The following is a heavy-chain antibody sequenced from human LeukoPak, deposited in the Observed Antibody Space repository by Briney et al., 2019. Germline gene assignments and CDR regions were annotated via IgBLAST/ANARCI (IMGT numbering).Heavy chain of an antibody. CDR2: ISYDGSNK. CDR1: GFTFSSYW. Sequence: GGSLRLSCAASGFTFSSYWMHWVRQAPGKGLEWVAVISYDGSNKYYADSVKGRFTISRDNSKNTLYLQMNSLRAEDTAVYYCARDSSGYSSGWPRVDYWGQGTLVTVSS. CDR3: ARDSSGYSSGWPRVDY. J-gene: IGHJ4*02. V-gene: IGHV3-30-3*01. D-gene: IGHD6-19*01.